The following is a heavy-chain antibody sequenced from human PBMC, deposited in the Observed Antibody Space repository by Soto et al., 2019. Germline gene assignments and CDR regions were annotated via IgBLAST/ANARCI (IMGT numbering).Heavy chain of an antibody. D-gene: IGHD6-6*01. CDR3: ARSSITPRLFMYPFDY. J-gene: IGHJ4*02. Sequence: SETLSLTCTVSGGSISSGGYYWSWIRQHPGKGLEWIGYIYYSGSTYYNPSLKSRVTISVDTSKNQFSLRLNSVTAADTAVYYCARSSITPRLFMYPFDYWGQGTLVTVSS. V-gene: IGHV4-31*03. CDR1: GGSISSGGYY. CDR2: IYYSGST.